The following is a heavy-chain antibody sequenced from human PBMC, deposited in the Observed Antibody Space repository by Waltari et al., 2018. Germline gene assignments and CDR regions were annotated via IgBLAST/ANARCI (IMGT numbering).Heavy chain of an antibody. CDR3: ARGIRSHDFWSGYFNWFDP. V-gene: IGHV3-48*02. Sequence: EVQLVESGGGLVQPGGSLRLSCAASGFTFSSYSMNWVRQAPGKGLEWVSYISSSSSTIYYADSVKGRFTISRDNAKNSLYLQMNSLRDEDMAVYYCARGIRSHDFWSGYFNWFDPWGQGTLVTVSS. D-gene: IGHD3-3*01. J-gene: IGHJ5*02. CDR1: GFTFSSYS. CDR2: ISSSSSTI.